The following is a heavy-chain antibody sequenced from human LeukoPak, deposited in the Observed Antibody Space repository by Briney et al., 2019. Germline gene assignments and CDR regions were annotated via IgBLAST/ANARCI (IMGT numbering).Heavy chain of an antibody. CDR2: INPNSGGT. CDR3: ARGRRKEMRPFDY. D-gene: IGHD6-25*01. Sequence: ASVKVSCKASGYTFTGYYMHWVRQAPGQGLEWMGWINPNSGGTNSAQKFQGRVTLTRDTSISTAYMELSRLRSDDTAVYYCARGRRKEMRPFDYWGQGTLVTVSP. V-gene: IGHV1-2*02. CDR1: GYTFTGYY. J-gene: IGHJ4*02.